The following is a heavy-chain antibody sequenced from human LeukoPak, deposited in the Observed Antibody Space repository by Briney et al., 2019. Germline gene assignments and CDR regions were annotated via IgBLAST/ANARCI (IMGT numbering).Heavy chain of an antibody. CDR1: GYTFISYA. CDR3: ARDGALSSGWAFDY. Sequence: ASVKVSCKASGYTFISYAMHWVPQAPGQRLEWMGWINVGNGNTKYSQKFQGRVTITRDTSASTAYMELSSLRSEDTAVYYCARDGALSSGWAFDYWGQGTLVTVSS. D-gene: IGHD6-19*01. J-gene: IGHJ4*02. V-gene: IGHV1-3*01. CDR2: INVGNGNT.